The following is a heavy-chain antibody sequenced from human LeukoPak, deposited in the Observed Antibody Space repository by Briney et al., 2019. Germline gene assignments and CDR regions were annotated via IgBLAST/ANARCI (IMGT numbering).Heavy chain of an antibody. CDR1: GDSVSSNSAA. J-gene: IGHJ2*01. CDR3: AGALYDSSGYQGWFDL. V-gene: IGHV6-1*01. CDR2: TYYRSKWYN. D-gene: IGHD3-22*01. Sequence: SQTLSLTCAISGDSVSSNSAAWNWIRQSPSRGLEWLGRTYYRSKWYNDYAVSVKSRITINPDTSKNQFSLQLNSVTPEDTAVYYCAGALYDSSGYQGWFDLWGRGSLVTVSS.